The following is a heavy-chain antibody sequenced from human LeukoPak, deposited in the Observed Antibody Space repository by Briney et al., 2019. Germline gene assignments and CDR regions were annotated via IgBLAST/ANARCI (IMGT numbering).Heavy chain of an antibody. CDR1: GGSISSYY. Sequence: SETLSLTCTVSGGSISSYYWSWIRQPPGKGLEWIGYIYYSGSTNYNPSLKSRVTISVDTSKNQFSLKLSSVTAADTAAYYCARSGYSSPVGRFDPWGQGTLVTVSS. CDR2: IYYSGST. D-gene: IGHD6-13*01. V-gene: IGHV4-59*01. CDR3: ARSGYSSPVGRFDP. J-gene: IGHJ5*02.